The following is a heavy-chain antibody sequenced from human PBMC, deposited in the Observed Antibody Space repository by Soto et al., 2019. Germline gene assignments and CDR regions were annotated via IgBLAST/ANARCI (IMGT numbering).Heavy chain of an antibody. J-gene: IGHJ4*02. CDR3: TTDIPGMSFDFWSGYLIFDY. V-gene: IGHV3-15*01. CDR1: GFTFSNAW. D-gene: IGHD3-3*01. CDR2: IKSKTDGGTT. Sequence: LRLPCAASGFTFSNAWMSWVRQAPGKGLEWVGRIKSKTDGGTTDYAAPVKGRFTISRDDSKNTLYLQMNSLKTEDTAVYYCTTDIPGMSFDFWSGYLIFDYWGQGTLVTVSS.